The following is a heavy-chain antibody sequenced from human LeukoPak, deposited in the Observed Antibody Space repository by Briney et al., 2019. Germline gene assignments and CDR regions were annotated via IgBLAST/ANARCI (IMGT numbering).Heavy chain of an antibody. Sequence: SSETLSLTCTVSGGSISSYYWSWIRQPPGKGLEWIGYIYYSGSTNYNPSLKSRVTISVDTSKNQFSLKLSSVTAADTAVYYCASSGYYDSSGMNDAFDIWGQGTMVTFSS. CDR3: ASSGYYDSSGMNDAFDI. V-gene: IGHV4-59*01. CDR1: GGSISSYY. CDR2: IYYSGST. J-gene: IGHJ3*02. D-gene: IGHD3-22*01.